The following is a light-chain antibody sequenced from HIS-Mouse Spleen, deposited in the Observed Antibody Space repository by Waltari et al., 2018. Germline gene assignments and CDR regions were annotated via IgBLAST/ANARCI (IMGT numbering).Light chain of an antibody. V-gene: IGLV3-10*01. CDR1: ALPKKY. CDR3: YSTDSSGNHRV. CDR2: EDS. J-gene: IGLJ2*01. Sequence: SYELTQPPSVSVSPGQTARITCPGDALPKKYAYWYQQKSGPAPVLVIYEDSKGPSGILGRFSGSSSGTMATLTISGAQVEDEADYYCYSTDSSGNHRVFGGGTKLTVL.